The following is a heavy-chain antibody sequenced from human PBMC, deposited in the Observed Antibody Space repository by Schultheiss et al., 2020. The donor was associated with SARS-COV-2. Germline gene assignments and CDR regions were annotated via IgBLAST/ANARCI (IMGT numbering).Heavy chain of an antibody. CDR1: GFTFSSYG. Sequence: GESLKISCAASGFTFSSYGMHWVRQAPGKGLEWVAVISYDGSNKYYADSVKGRFTISRDNSKNTLYLQMNSLRAEDTAVYYCAKERLQPLMEVDYWGQGTLVTVSS. J-gene: IGHJ4*02. D-gene: IGHD4-11*01. CDR2: ISYDGSNK. CDR3: AKERLQPLMEVDY. V-gene: IGHV3-30*18.